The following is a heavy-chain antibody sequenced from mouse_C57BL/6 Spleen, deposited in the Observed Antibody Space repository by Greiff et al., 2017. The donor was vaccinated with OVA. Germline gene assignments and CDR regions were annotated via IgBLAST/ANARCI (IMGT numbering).Heavy chain of an antibody. CDR3: ARSLAIVLDFDY. Sequence: VQLQQPGAELVRPGTSVKLSCKASGYTFTSYWMHWVKQRPGQGLEWIGVIDPSDSYTNYNQKFKGKATLTVDTSSSTAYMQLSSLTSEDSAVYYCARSLAIVLDFDYWGQGTTLTVSS. CDR2: IDPSDSYT. J-gene: IGHJ2*01. D-gene: IGHD2-5*01. V-gene: IGHV1-59*01. CDR1: GYTFTSYW.